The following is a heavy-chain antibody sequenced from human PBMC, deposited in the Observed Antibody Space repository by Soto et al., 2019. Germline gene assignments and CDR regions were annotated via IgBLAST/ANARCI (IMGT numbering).Heavy chain of an antibody. J-gene: IGHJ4*02. CDR2: ISGTGAGA. V-gene: IGHV3-23*01. CDR1: GLTFSSFA. D-gene: IGHD6-13*01. Sequence: GGSLRLSCAASGLTFSSFAMSWVRQSPGKGLEWVSTISGTGAGAYYADSVKGRFTISRDNSKNTLYLQMSSLRVEDTAVYYCAKDYRSIAAAAAFSYWGQGTLVTVSS. CDR3: AKDYRSIAAAAAFSY.